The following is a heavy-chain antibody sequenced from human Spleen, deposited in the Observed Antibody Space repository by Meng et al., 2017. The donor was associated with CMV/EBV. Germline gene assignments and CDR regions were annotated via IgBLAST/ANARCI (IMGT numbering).Heavy chain of an antibody. V-gene: IGHV1-69*10. CDR2: IIPILGIA. CDR3: AREYSSSSGTFDY. CDR1: GGTFSSYD. Sequence: SVKVSCKASGGTFSSYDISWVRQAPGQGLEWMGGIIPILGIANYAQKFQGRVTITADKSTSTAYMELSSLRSEDTAVYYCAREYSSSSGTFDYWGQGTLVTVSS. D-gene: IGHD6-6*01. J-gene: IGHJ4*02.